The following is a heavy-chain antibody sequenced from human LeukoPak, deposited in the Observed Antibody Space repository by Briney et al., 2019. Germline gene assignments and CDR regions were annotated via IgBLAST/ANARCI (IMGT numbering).Heavy chain of an antibody. Sequence: SETLSLTCAVYGGSFSGYYWSWVRQPPGKGLEWIGEINHSGSTNYSPSLKSRVTISVDTSKNQFSLKLSSVTAADTAVYYCARDRRQGYSYGFYYYYGMDVWGQGTTVTVSS. CDR3: ARDRRQGYSYGFYYYYGMDV. D-gene: IGHD5-18*01. CDR1: GGSFSGYY. CDR2: INHSGST. V-gene: IGHV4-34*01. J-gene: IGHJ6*02.